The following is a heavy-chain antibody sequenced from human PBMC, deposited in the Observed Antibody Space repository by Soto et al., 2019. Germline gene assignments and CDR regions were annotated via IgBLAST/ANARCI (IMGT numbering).Heavy chain of an antibody. CDR1: GFTFSSYS. D-gene: IGHD2-2*01. V-gene: IGHV3-48*01. CDR3: ARDRGCGSTSCYGDYGMDV. Sequence: GGSLRLSCAASGFTFSSYSMNWVRQAPGKGLEWVSYISSSSSTIYYADSVKGRFTISRDNAKNSLYLQMNSLRAEDMAVYYCARDRGCGSTSCYGDYGMDVWGQGTTVTVSS. CDR2: ISSSSSTI. J-gene: IGHJ6*02.